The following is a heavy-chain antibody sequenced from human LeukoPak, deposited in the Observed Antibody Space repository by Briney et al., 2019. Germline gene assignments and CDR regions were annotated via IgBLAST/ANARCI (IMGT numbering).Heavy chain of an antibody. D-gene: IGHD5-18*01. CDR3: ARGGSDTAMAHDY. Sequence: PGGSLRVSCAASGFTFGSCWMNWVRQTPGKGLMWVSRINRGGSRTDYADSVKGRFTISRDDAKNTLYLQLNSLRAEDTAVYFCARGGSDTAMAHDYWGQGTLVTVSS. V-gene: IGHV3-74*01. J-gene: IGHJ4*02. CDR2: INRGGSRT. CDR1: GFTFGSCW.